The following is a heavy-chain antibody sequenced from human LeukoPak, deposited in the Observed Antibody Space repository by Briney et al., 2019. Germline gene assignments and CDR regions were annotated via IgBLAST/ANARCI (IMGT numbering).Heavy chain of an antibody. CDR1: GYTFTSYG. D-gene: IGHD6-6*01. J-gene: IGHJ4*02. CDR3: ARGQDPSSSDY. Sequence: GASVKVSCKASGYTFTSYGISWVRQAPGQGLEWMGWINPNSGGTNYAQKFQGRVTMTRDTSISTAYMELSRLRSDDTAVYYCARGQDPSSSDYWGQGTLVTVSS. V-gene: IGHV1-2*02. CDR2: INPNSGGT.